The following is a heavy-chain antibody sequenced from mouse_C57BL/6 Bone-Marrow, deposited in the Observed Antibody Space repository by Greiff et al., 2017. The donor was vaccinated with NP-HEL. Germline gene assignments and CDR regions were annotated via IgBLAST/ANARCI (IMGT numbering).Heavy chain of an antibody. CDR1: GYTFTSYG. J-gene: IGHJ4*01. Sequence: VQLQQSGAELARPGASVKLSCKASGYTFTSYGISWVKQRTGQGLEWRGEIEERSGNTYYNEKFKGKATLTADKSSSTAYMELRSLTSEDSAVYFCARGGPMDYWGQGTSVTVSS. CDR3: ARGGPMDY. V-gene: IGHV1-81*01. CDR2: IEERSGNT.